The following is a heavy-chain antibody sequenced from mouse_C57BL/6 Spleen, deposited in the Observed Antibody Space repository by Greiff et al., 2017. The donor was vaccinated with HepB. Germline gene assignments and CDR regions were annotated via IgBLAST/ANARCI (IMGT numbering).Heavy chain of an antibody. CDR3: TTLGFAY. Sequence: VQLKESGAELVRPGASVTLSCKASGYTFTDYEMHWVKQTPVHGLEWIGAIDPETGGTAYNQKFKGKAILTADKSSSTAYMELRSLTSEDSAVYYCTTLGFAYWGQGTLVTVSA. D-gene: IGHD4-1*01. CDR1: GYTFTDYE. CDR2: IDPETGGT. V-gene: IGHV1-15*01. J-gene: IGHJ3*01.